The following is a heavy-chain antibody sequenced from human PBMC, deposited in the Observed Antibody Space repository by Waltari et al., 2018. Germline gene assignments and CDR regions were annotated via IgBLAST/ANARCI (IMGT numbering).Heavy chain of an antibody. CDR3: AKQVAGSGWYLG. J-gene: IGHJ4*02. CDR2: VNYGGTT. V-gene: IGHV4-34*01. Sequence: QVRLQQWGAGLLKPSETLSLTCVVSGASLSGYYWSWIRQPPGKGLEWIGEVNYGGTTNYNPSLKSRITVSIDTSNNQFSLNLNSVTAADTAVYYCAKQVAGSGWYLGWGQGTLVSVSS. D-gene: IGHD6-19*01. CDR1: GASLSGYY.